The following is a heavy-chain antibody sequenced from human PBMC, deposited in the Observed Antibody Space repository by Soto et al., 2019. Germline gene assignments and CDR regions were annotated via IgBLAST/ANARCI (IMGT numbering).Heavy chain of an antibody. D-gene: IGHD3-22*01. V-gene: IGHV2-5*02. CDR1: GFSLSTSGVA. CDR3: VHDDSGYLGFDF. CDR2: IYWDDDK. Sequence: GSGPTLVNPTQTLTLTCTFSGFSLSTSGVAVGWIRQPPGKALEWLALIYWDDDKRYSPSPKSRLTITKDTSKNQVVLTLTNMAPADTATYYCVHDDSGYLGFDFWGQGALVTVSS. J-gene: IGHJ4*02.